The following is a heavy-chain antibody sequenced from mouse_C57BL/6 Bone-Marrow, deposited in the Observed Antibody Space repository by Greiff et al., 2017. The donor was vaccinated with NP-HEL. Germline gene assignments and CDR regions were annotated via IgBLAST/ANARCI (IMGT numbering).Heavy chain of an antibody. V-gene: IGHV1-52*01. CDR3: ARFPYYYGSSDYAMDY. J-gene: IGHJ4*01. D-gene: IGHD1-1*01. CDR2: IDPSDSET. Sequence: VQLQQPGAELVRPGSSVKLSCKASGYTFTSYWMHWVKQRPIQGLEWIGNIDPSDSETHYNQKFKDKATLTVDKSSSTAYMQLSSLTSEDSAVYYCARFPYYYGSSDYAMDYWGQGTSVTVSS. CDR1: GYTFTSYW.